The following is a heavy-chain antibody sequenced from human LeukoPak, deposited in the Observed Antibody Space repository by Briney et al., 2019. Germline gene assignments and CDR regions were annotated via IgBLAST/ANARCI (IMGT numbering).Heavy chain of an antibody. CDR3: ARGPAIGIDF. D-gene: IGHD5-18*01. CDR1: GYTFTHYF. Sequence: ASVKVSCKASGYTFTHYFLHWVREAPGQGLEWMGWIIPNSGATNYARKFQGRVTMTRDTSISAAYLDLGSLTSDDTAMYYCARGPAIGIDFWGQGTLVTVSS. J-gene: IGHJ4*02. V-gene: IGHV1-2*02. CDR2: IIPNSGAT.